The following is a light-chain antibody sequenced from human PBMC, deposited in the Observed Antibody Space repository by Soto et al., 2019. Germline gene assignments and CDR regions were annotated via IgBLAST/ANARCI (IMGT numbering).Light chain of an antibody. Sequence: QSVLTQPPSVSGSPGQTISISCTGSSDVLDTYDFISWYQQHPVKVPKLIIYEVTYRPSGISNRFSGSRSGNSASLTISGLQAEDEADYYCSSYTNTNSLVFGGGTKVTVL. CDR1: SDVLDTYDF. CDR3: SSYTNTNSLV. J-gene: IGLJ3*02. V-gene: IGLV2-14*01. CDR2: EVT.